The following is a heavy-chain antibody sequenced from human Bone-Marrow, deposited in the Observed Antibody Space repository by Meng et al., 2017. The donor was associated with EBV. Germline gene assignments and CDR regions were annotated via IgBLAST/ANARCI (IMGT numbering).Heavy chain of an antibody. V-gene: IGHV2-5*02. CDR3: VYSTFRKILRRHFFDS. D-gene: IGHD2/OR15-2a*01. Sequence: HTTFEGADPTLVKPTQTLPLTCCFSWFSLCSSGVRVGWVRKSPGRAREWLGLMCWDDGEAYNPSLNTGLTITKDASKEQVVLTMTNVDPVDTAIYYCVYSTFRKILRRHFFDSWGQGTLVTVSS. CDR2: MCWDDGE. J-gene: IGHJ5*01. CDR1: WFSLCSSGVR.